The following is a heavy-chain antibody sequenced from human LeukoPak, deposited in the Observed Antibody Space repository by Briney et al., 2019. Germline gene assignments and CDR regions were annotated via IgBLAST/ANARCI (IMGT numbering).Heavy chain of an antibody. CDR1: GFSFHYYW. J-gene: IGHJ5*02. CDR2: MKEDGSEK. V-gene: IGHV3-7*01. Sequence: GGSLRLSCAASGFSFHYYWMTWVRQAPGKGLEWVANMKEDGSEKYYVDSVKGRFTISRDNAKNSVFLQMNSLRAEDTAVYYCARGGSYYHWGQGTLVTVSS. D-gene: IGHD3-10*01. CDR3: ARGGSYYH.